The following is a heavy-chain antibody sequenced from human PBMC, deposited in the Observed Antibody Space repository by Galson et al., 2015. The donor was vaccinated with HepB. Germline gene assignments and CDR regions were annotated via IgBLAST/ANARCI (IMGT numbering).Heavy chain of an antibody. CDR3: AKDFDSSDFYYDYLDY. V-gene: IGHV3-23*01. CDR2: ISGSGVTT. CDR1: GFTFSSYA. J-gene: IGHJ4*02. D-gene: IGHD3-22*01. Sequence: SLRLSCAASGFTFSSYAMNWVRQAPGKGLEWVSLISGSGVTTYYADSVKGRFTISRDNSKNTLYLQMNSLRAEDTALYFCAKDFDSSDFYYDYLDYWGQGTLVAVSS.